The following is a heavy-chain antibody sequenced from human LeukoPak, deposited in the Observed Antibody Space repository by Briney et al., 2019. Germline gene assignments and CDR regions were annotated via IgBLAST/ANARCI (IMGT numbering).Heavy chain of an antibody. Sequence: SETLSLTCTVSGGSINNYYWSWIRQPAGKGLEWIGRIYTRGSTNYNPSLKSRVTMSVDTSKNQFSLKLSSVTAADTAVYYCARGRYCSADICSGGDAFDIWGQGTLVTVSS. V-gene: IGHV4-4*07. CDR1: GGSINNYY. D-gene: IGHD2-15*01. J-gene: IGHJ4*02. CDR2: IYTRGST. CDR3: ARGRYCSADICSGGDAFDI.